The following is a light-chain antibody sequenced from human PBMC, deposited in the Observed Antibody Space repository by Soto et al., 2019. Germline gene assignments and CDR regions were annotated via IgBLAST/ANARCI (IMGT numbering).Light chain of an antibody. CDR1: SSDVGGYNY. CDR2: DVS. Sequence: QSALTQPRSVSGSPGQSVTISFTGTSSDVGGYNYVSWYRQHPGKAPRLMIYDVSTRPLGVPDRFSGSKSGNTASLTISGLQAEDEADYYCCSYAGTNNVLFGGGTKLTVL. CDR3: CSYAGTNNVL. J-gene: IGLJ2*01. V-gene: IGLV2-11*01.